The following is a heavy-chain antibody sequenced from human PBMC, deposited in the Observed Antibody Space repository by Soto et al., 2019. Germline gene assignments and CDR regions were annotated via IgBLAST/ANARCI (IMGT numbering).Heavy chain of an antibody. CDR2: IYYSGST. CDR3: ARDYSDDAFDI. D-gene: IGHD2-21*01. CDR1: GGSISSYY. J-gene: IGHJ3*02. Sequence: SETLSLTCTVSGGSISSYYWSWIRQPPGKGLEWIGYIYYSGSTNYNPSLKSRVTISVDTSKNQFSLKLSSVTAADTAVYYCARDYSDDAFDIWGQGTMVTVSS. V-gene: IGHV4-59*01.